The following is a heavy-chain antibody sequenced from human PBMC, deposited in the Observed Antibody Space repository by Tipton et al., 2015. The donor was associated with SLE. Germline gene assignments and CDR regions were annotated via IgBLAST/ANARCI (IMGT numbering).Heavy chain of an antibody. V-gene: IGHV3-48*03. Sequence: SLRLSCVASGFNFKIYELNWVRQAPGKGLEWVSYISSGGSETQYADSVKGRFTISRDNARNSVYLQTNNLRVEDTAIYYCARGGWRLDIWGQGTLVTVSS. CDR3: ARGGWRLDI. D-gene: IGHD6-25*01. CDR2: ISSGGSET. CDR1: GFNFKIYE. J-gene: IGHJ4*02.